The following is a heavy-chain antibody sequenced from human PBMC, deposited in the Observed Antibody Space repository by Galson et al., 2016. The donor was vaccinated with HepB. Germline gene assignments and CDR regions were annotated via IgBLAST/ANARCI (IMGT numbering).Heavy chain of an antibody. Sequence: SVKVSCKASGYTFTGYFMHWVRQAPGQGLEWMGLIKPHSGGTKYAQQFQGRVTITRDTSATTAYMELNSLRSEDTALYYCARAIVLEPSANWFDPWGQGTLATVSS. J-gene: IGHJ5*02. CDR1: GYTFTGYF. D-gene: IGHD2-2*01. CDR3: ARAIVLEPSANWFDP. CDR2: IKPHSGGT. V-gene: IGHV1-2*02.